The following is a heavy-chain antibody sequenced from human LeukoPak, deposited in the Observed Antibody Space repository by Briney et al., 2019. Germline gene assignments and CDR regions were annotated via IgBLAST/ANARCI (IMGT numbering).Heavy chain of an antibody. CDR3: AKVISSYSSFDSY. D-gene: IGHD5-12*01. Sequence: GGSLRLSCAASGVTFNNFGMRWVRQAPGKGLEWVSSISNGGDHKFYADSVRGRFTISRDNSKNTLYLQMDSLRAEDTAVYYCAKVISSYSSFDSYWGQGTLVTVSS. CDR2: ISNGGDHK. V-gene: IGHV3-23*01. J-gene: IGHJ4*02. CDR1: GVTFNNFG.